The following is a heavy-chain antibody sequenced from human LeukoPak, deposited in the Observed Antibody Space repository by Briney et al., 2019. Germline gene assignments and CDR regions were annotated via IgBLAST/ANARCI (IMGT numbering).Heavy chain of an antibody. Sequence: GGSLRLSCAASGFTFSSYSMNWVRQAPGKGLEWVSSISSSSSYIYYADSVKGRFTISRDNAKNSLYLQMNSLRAEDTAVYYCAKVGVGAFDYWGQGTLVTVSS. D-gene: IGHD1-26*01. J-gene: IGHJ4*02. CDR2: ISSSSSYI. V-gene: IGHV3-21*01. CDR3: AKVGVGAFDY. CDR1: GFTFSSYS.